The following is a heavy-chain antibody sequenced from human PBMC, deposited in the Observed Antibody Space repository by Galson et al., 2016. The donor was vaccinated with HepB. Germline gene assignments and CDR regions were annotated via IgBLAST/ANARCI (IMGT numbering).Heavy chain of an antibody. V-gene: IGHV3-23*01. CDR1: GFAFSNYA. D-gene: IGHD1-14*01. CDR3: AKDTAPGHTYGYFDY. J-gene: IGHJ4*02. CDR2: ISSSGDST. Sequence: RLSCAASGFAFSNYAMSWVRQAPGKGLEWVSGISSSGDSTYYADSVKSRVAISRDNSKDTLYLEMNSLGDGDTAFYYCAKDTAPGHTYGYFDYWGQGTLVTVSS.